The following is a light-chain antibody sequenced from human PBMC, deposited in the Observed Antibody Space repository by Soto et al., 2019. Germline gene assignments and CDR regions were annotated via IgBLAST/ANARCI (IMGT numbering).Light chain of an antibody. J-gene: IGKJ5*01. CDR2: GAS. V-gene: IGKV3-15*01. CDR1: QSININ. Sequence: EIGMTQSPATLSVSPGERATLSCRASQSININLAWYQQKPGQAPRLLIYGASTRATGLPARFSGSGSGTEFTLIISSLQSEDSAVYYCQHRMNWPLTFGQGTRLEIK. CDR3: QHRMNWPLT.